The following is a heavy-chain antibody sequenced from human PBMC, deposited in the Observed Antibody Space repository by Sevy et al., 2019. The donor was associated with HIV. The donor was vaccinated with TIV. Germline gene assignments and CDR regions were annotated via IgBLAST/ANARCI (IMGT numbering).Heavy chain of an antibody. CDR3: TNNRGYSIDGVCWEYFDA. J-gene: IGHJ4*02. CDR2: INRKSEGGTT. Sequence: GGSLRLSCGASGLTFRTAWMTWVRQAPGKGLEWVGRINRKSEGGTTDYAAPVKGRFTISRDDSKTTLYLQMNSLKSDDTAVYYCTNNRGYSIDGVCWEYFDAWGQGTLVTVSS. D-gene: IGHD2-8*01. CDR1: GLTFRTAW. V-gene: IGHV3-15*01.